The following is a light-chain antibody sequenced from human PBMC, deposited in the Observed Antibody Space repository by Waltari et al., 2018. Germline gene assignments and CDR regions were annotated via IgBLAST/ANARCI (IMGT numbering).Light chain of an antibody. CDR2: KAS. V-gene: IGKV1-5*03. CDR3: QQHNSYSLLT. Sequence: DIQMTQSPFTLSASVGDRVIITCRASQSISNWLAWYQHKPGKAPKRLIYKASTLASRGPSWFSGSGSGTAYSLIISSLQPDEFATNYCQQHNSYSLLTFGGGTKVEIK. J-gene: IGKJ4*01. CDR1: QSISNW.